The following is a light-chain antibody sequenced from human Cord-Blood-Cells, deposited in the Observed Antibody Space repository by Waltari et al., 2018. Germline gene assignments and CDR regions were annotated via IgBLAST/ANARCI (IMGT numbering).Light chain of an antibody. Sequence: IVMTQSPLSLPATPGEPASISCRSSQSLLHSNGYYYLDWYLQKPGQSPQLLIYWGSNRASGVPDRFSGSGSGTDFTLKISRVEAEDVGVYYCMQALQTPLTFGGGTKVEIK. V-gene: IGKV2-28*01. CDR3: MQALQTPLT. J-gene: IGKJ4*01. CDR1: QSLLHSNGYYY. CDR2: WGS.